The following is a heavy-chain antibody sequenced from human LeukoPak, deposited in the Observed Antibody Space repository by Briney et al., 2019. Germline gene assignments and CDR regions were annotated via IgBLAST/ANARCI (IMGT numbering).Heavy chain of an antibody. CDR2: VGIDSGNT. CDR3: ARDHNYAFDN. V-gene: IGHV3-48*01. CDR1: GFTFSDYS. J-gene: IGHJ4*02. Sequence: GGSLRLSCAASGFTFSDYSMNWVRQAPGKGLEWISWVGIDSGNTKYADSEKGRFTISGEKAKNSLYLQMSSLRVEDTAVYYCARDHNYAFDNWGQGTLVTVSS. D-gene: IGHD1-1*01.